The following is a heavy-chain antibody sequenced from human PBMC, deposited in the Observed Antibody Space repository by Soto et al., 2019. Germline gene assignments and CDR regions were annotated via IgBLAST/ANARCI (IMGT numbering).Heavy chain of an antibody. D-gene: IGHD3-10*01. CDR1: GFTFSDYY. Sequence: QVQLVESGGGLVKPGGSLRLSCAASGFTFSDYYMSWFRQAPGKGLEWVSYISSSGSTIYYADAVKGRFTISRDNAKNSLYLQMNSPRAEDTAVYYCARVRYNGSGSSINWFDPWGQGTLVTVSS. J-gene: IGHJ5*02. V-gene: IGHV3-11*01. CDR3: ARVRYNGSGSSINWFDP. CDR2: ISSSGSTI.